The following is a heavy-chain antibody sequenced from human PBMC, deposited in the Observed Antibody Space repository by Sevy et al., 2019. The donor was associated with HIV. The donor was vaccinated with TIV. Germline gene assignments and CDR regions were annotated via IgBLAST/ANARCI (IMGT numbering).Heavy chain of an antibody. CDR3: ARDKNAYYYGLDV. J-gene: IGHJ6*02. V-gene: IGHV3-53*01. CDR1: GFPVSSSY. Sequence: GGSLKLSCAVSGFPVSSSYMIWVRQAPGKGLEWVSVFYTGSKTDYADSVKGRFTMSRDNSKNTLYLQMNGLRAEDTAVYYCARDKNAYYYGLDVWGQGTTVTVSS. CDR2: FYTGSKT.